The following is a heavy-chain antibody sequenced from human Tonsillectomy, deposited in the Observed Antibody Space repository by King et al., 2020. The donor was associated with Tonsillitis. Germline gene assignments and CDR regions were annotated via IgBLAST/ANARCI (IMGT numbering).Heavy chain of an antibody. CDR1: GFSLSSYW. V-gene: IGHV3-7*03. Sequence: VQLVESGGGLVQPGGSLRLSCAASGFSLSSYWMTWVRQAPGKGLEWVANIKKDESLKYYVDSVKGRFTISRDNAKNSLYLQMNSLRVEDTAVYYCARERPPKESNINNDAFDIGGQGTMVTV. CDR2: IKKDESLK. D-gene: IGHD2/OR15-2a*01. J-gene: IGHJ3*02. CDR3: ARERPPKESNINNDAFDI.